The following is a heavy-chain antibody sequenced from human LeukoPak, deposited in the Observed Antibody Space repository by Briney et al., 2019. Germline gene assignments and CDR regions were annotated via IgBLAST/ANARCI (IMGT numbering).Heavy chain of an antibody. Sequence: SETLSLTCTVSGGFISSYYGSWIRQPAGKGREWIGCIYTSGSTNYNPSLKSRVTMSVDTSTNQFSLKLSSVTAADTAVYYCARDQPYDRYMDVWGKGTTVTASS. CDR2: IYTSGST. J-gene: IGHJ6*03. V-gene: IGHV4-4*07. D-gene: IGHD3-22*01. CDR1: GGFISSYY. CDR3: ARDQPYDRYMDV.